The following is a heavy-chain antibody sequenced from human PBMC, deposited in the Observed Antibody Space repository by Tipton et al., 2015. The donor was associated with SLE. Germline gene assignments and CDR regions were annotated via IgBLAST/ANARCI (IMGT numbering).Heavy chain of an antibody. D-gene: IGHD3-16*01. CDR1: GGSISSGDYY. J-gene: IGHJ2*01. CDR3: ARVTGIGLGTWYFDL. V-gene: IGHV4-30-4*01. CDR2: IFNSGTT. Sequence: TLSLTCTVSGGSISSGDYYWSWIRQPPGKGLEWIGYIFNSGTTYYNPSLERRITISVDTSKTQFSLNLSSVTAADTAVYYCARVTGIGLGTWYFDLWGRGTLVTVSS.